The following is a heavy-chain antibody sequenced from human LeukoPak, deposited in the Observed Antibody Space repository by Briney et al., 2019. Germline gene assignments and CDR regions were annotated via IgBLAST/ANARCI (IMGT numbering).Heavy chain of an antibody. CDR1: GFTFDDYA. V-gene: IGHV3-9*01. D-gene: IGHD4-17*01. CDR3: ARDGGDLLPFDY. Sequence: GGSLRLSCAASGFTFDDYAMHWVRRAPGEGVGWVSGISWNSGSIGYADSVKGRFTISRDNAKNSLYLQMNSLRTEDTSVYYCARDGGDLLPFDYWGQGTLVTVSS. J-gene: IGHJ4*02. CDR2: ISWNSGSI.